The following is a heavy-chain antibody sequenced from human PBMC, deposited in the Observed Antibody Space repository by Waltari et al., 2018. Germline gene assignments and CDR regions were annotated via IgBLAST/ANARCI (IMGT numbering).Heavy chain of an antibody. CDR3: AKNPFYGDIPHFDY. CDR2: IRYDGSNK. Sequence: QVQLVESGGGVVQPGGSLRLSCAASGFTFSSSGMHWVRQAPGKGLEWVAFIRYDGSNKYYADSVKGRFTISRDNSKNTLYLQMNSLRAEDTAVYYCAKNPFYGDIPHFDYWGQGTLVTVSS. CDR1: GFTFSSSG. J-gene: IGHJ4*02. V-gene: IGHV3-30*02. D-gene: IGHD4-17*01.